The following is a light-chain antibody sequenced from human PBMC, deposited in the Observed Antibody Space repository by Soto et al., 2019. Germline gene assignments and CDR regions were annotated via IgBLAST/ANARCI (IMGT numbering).Light chain of an antibody. CDR1: NIGIKD. CDR3: QVWDTSRDHPV. V-gene: IGLV3-21*01. Sequence: SYELTQPPSVSVAPGQTASISCGGNNIGIKDVYWYQQQPGQAPVLVIYDNRDRPSGIPERFSGSNSGNTATLTIGRVEAGDEADYYCQVWDTSRDHPVFGGGTKLTVL. J-gene: IGLJ2*01. CDR2: DNR.